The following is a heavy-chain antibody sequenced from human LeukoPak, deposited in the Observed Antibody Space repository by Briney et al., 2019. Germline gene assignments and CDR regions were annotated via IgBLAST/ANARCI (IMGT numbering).Heavy chain of an antibody. CDR1: GFTSSHYA. CDR2: ISHDDIDR. J-gene: IGHJ4*02. CDR3: VRGGDYGDNYFDR. Sequence: TGGSLRLSCAASGFTSSHYAMHWVRQAPGKGLEWVSFISHDDIDRYYADSLKGRVIMSRDTSLNTLYLQLNSLKADDTAVYYCVRGGDYGDNYFDRWGQGTLVTVSS. D-gene: IGHD4-17*01. V-gene: IGHV3-30*04.